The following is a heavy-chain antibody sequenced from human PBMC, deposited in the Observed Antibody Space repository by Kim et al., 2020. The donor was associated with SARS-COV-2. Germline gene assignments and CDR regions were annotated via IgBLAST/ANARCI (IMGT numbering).Heavy chain of an antibody. D-gene: IGHD3-22*01. V-gene: IGHV4-34*01. Sequence: SETLSLTCAVYGGSFSGYYWSWIRQPPGKGLEWIGEINHSGSTNYNPSLKSRVTISVDTSKNQFSLKLSSVTAADTAVYYCARGQSGSSGYRYRAQPGYFQHWGQGTLVTVSS. CDR2: INHSGST. CDR1: GGSFSGYY. J-gene: IGHJ1*01. CDR3: ARGQSGSSGYRYRAQPGYFQH.